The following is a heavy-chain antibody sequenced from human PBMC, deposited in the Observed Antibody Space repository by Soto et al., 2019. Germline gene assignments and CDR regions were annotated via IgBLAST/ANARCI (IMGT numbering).Heavy chain of an antibody. V-gene: IGHV1-3*01. Sequence: ASVKVSCKASGYTFTRYTMNWVRQAPGQRLEWMGWINPDNGNTKSSQKFQDRVIVTRDTSASTAYMDLSSLRSEDTAVYYCARGIATGQLDPWGQGTLVTVSS. CDR2: INPDNGNT. CDR1: GYTFTRYT. CDR3: ARGIATGQLDP. D-gene: IGHD2-15*01. J-gene: IGHJ5*02.